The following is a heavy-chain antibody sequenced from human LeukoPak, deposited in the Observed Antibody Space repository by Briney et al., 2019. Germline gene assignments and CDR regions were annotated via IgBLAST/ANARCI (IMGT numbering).Heavy chain of an antibody. J-gene: IGHJ4*02. CDR1: GGTFSSYA. CDR3: ASTPGGSSWFLFDY. V-gene: IGHV1-69*05. CDR2: IIPIFGTA. Sequence: GSSVTVSCKASGGTFSSYAISWVRQAPGQGLEWMGRIIPIFGTANYAQKFQGRVTITTDESTSTAYMELSSLRSEDTAVYYCASTPGGSSWFLFDYWGQGTLVTVS. D-gene: IGHD6-13*01.